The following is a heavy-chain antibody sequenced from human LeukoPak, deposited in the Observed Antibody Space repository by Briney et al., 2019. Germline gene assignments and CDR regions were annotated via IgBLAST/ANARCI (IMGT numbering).Heavy chain of an antibody. D-gene: IGHD6-13*01. CDR1: GGSISSHY. CDR3: VLAAAGIFDY. J-gene: IGHJ4*02. Sequence: SETLSLTCTVSGGSISSHYWSWIRQPPGKGLEWIGYIYYSGSTNYNPSLKSRVTISVDTSKNQFSLKLSSVTAADTAVYYCVLAAAGIFDYWGQGTLVTVSS. CDR2: IYYSGST. V-gene: IGHV4-59*11.